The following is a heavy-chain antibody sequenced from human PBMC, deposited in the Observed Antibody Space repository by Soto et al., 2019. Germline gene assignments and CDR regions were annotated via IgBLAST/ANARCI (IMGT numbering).Heavy chain of an antibody. J-gene: IGHJ6*02. Sequence: XECLTLSFAASGVAFGFYELSWGRQAPGKGLEWLSYISTSGDTIYYADSVKGRFTISRDNARNSLYLQMNSLRVEDTAVYYCARAVVVPAATSHPPDYYGMDVWGQGTTVTVSS. D-gene: IGHD2-2*01. V-gene: IGHV3-48*03. CDR2: ISTSGDTI. CDR3: ARAVVVPAATSHPPDYYGMDV. CDR1: GVAFGFYE.